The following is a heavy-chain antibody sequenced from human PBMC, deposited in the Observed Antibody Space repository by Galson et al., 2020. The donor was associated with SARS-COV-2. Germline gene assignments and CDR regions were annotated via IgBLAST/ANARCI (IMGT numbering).Heavy chain of an antibody. D-gene: IGHD6-13*01. Sequence: SETLSLTCAVSGGSITNHNWWTWVRQPPGKGLEWIGEIHHSGPTNYNPSLKSRVSISVEKSENQCSLQLNSVTAADTAIYYCARVGPIAGAFYALDVWGQGTMVTVSS. CDR1: GGSITNHNW. J-gene: IGHJ3*01. CDR3: ARVGPIAGAFYALDV. V-gene: IGHV4-4*02. CDR2: IHHSGPT.